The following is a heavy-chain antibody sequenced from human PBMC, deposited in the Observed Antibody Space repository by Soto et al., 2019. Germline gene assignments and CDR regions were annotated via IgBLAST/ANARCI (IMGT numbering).Heavy chain of an antibody. Sequence: SETLSLTCAVYGGSFSGYYWSWIRQPPGKGLEWIGEINHSGSTNYNPSLKSRVTISVDTSKNQFSLKLSSVTAADTAVYYCARYRFRTPSYMDVWGKGTTVTVSS. D-gene: IGHD3-16*02. CDR3: ARYRFRTPSYMDV. CDR1: GGSFSGYY. J-gene: IGHJ6*03. CDR2: INHSGST. V-gene: IGHV4-34*01.